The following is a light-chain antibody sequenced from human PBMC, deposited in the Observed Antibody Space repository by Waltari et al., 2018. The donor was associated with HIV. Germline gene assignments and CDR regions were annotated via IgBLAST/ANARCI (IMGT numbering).Light chain of an antibody. J-gene: IGKJ1*01. V-gene: IGKV1-27*01. CDR1: HDIGNS. CDR2: STS. CDR3: QKYNSAPHI. Sequence: DIRMTQSPSSLSAFVGDRVTITCRATHDIGNSLAWYHQRPGQVPKLLIYSTSTIHTGVPIRFSGSGSGTFFTLSISSLQPEDVGTYFCQKYNSAPHIFGQGTKVEI.